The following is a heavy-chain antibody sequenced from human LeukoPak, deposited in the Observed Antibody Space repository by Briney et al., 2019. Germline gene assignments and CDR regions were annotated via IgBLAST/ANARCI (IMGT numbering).Heavy chain of an antibody. CDR1: GYTFTSYG. V-gene: IGHV1-18*01. CDR3: ARVGDSSGWYRSDY. CDR2: ISGYNGNT. D-gene: IGHD6-19*01. J-gene: IGHJ4*02. Sequence: ASVKVSCKASGYTFTSYGISWVRQAPGQGLEWMGWISGYNGNTNYAQKLQGRVTMTTDTFTSTAYMELRSLRSDDTAVYYCARVGDSSGWYRSDYWGQGTLVTVSS.